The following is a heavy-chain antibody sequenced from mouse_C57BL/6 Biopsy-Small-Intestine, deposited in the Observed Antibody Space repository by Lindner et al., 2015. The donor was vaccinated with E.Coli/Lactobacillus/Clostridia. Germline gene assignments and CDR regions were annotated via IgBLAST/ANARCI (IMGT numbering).Heavy chain of an antibody. D-gene: IGHD2-1*01. J-gene: IGHJ2*01. V-gene: IGHV5-17*01. CDR1: GFTFSDYG. CDR3: ARPLYDGTLDY. CDR2: ISSGSSTI. Sequence: VQLQESGGGLVKPGGSRKLSCAASGFTFSDYGMHWVRQAPEKGLGRVAYISSGSSTIYYADTVKGRFTISRDNAKNTLFLQMTSLRSEDTAMYYCARPLYDGTLDYWGQGTTLTVSS.